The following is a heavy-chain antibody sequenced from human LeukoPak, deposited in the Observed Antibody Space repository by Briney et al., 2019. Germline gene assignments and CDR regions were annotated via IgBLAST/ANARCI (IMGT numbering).Heavy chain of an antibody. CDR1: GFTVSSNY. CDR3: ARGVVVPAASRLVDAFDI. V-gene: IGHV3-66*01. J-gene: IGHJ3*02. Sequence: GGSLRLSCAASGFTVSSNYMSWVRQAPGKGLEWVSVIYSGGSTYYADSVKGRFTISRDNSKNTLYLQMNSLRAEDTAAYYCARGVVVPAASRLVDAFDIWGQGTMVTVSS. CDR2: IYSGGST. D-gene: IGHD2-2*01.